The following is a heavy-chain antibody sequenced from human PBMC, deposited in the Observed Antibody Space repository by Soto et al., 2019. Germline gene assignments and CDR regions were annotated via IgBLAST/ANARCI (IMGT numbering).Heavy chain of an antibody. CDR3: AKYSSNFHYGMDV. V-gene: IGHV3-72*01. J-gene: IGHJ6*02. Sequence: EVQLVESGGGLAQPGGSLRLSCAASGFSLSDHYIDWVRQAPGKGLEWVGRTRNKANSYTTEYAASVKGRFTISRDDSKNSLYLQMNSLKTEDTAVYYCAKYSSNFHYGMDVWGQGTTVTVSS. CDR1: GFSLSDHY. D-gene: IGHD6-13*01. CDR2: TRNKANSYTT.